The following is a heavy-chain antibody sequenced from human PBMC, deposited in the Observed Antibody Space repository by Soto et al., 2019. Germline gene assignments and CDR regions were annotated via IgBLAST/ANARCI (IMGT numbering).Heavy chain of an antibody. D-gene: IGHD2-2*01. CDR2: IYYSGST. J-gene: IGHJ6*03. Sequence: SETLSLTCTVSDGSISSYYWSWIRQPPGKGLEWIGYIYYSGSTNYNPSLKSRVTISVDTSKNQFSLKLSSVTAADTAVYYCARLLGNIVVVPAATRGHYYYYMDVWGKGTTVTVSS. V-gene: IGHV4-59*08. CDR1: DGSISSYY. CDR3: ARLLGNIVVVPAATRGHYYYYMDV.